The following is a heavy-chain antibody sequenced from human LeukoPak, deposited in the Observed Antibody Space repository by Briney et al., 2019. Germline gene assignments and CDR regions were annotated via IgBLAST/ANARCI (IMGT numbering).Heavy chain of an antibody. Sequence: PGGSLRLSCAASGFTFSSYAMSWVRQAPGKGLEWVSAISGSGGSTYYADSVKGRFTISRDNSKNTLYLQMNSLRAEDTAVYYCAKVLGFGSGSCYHDAFDIWGQGTMVTVSS. V-gene: IGHV3-23*01. D-gene: IGHD3-10*01. CDR2: ISGSGGST. CDR3: AKVLGFGSGSCYHDAFDI. CDR1: GFTFSSYA. J-gene: IGHJ3*02.